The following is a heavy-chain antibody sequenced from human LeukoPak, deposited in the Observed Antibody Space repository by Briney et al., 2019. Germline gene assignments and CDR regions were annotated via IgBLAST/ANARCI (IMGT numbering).Heavy chain of an antibody. D-gene: IGHD5-18*01. Sequence: PSETLSLTCAVSGYSISSGCYWGWIRQPPGKGLEWIGSIYHSGSTYYNPSLKSRVTISVDTSKNQFSLKLSSVTAADTAVYYCARHHTAMVDYWGQGTLVTVSS. CDR3: ARHHTAMVDY. V-gene: IGHV4-38-2*01. CDR1: GYSISSGCY. J-gene: IGHJ4*02. CDR2: IYHSGST.